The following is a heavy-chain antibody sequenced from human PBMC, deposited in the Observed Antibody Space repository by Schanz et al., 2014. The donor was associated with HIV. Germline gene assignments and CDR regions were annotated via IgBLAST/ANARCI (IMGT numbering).Heavy chain of an antibody. CDR3: AKGQDWPGPQLDH. D-gene: IGHD3-9*01. CDR1: GYIFTSNG. V-gene: IGHV1-18*01. CDR2: ISPYNGDR. Sequence: QVQLVQSGAEVKKPGASVRVSCKTSGYIFTSNGISWVRQAPGQGLEWMGWISPYNGDRKYDQKFQGRVTLTTDTSTNTAYMELRSLRSDDTAVYYCAKGQDWPGPQLDHWGHGSLVIVSS. J-gene: IGHJ4*03.